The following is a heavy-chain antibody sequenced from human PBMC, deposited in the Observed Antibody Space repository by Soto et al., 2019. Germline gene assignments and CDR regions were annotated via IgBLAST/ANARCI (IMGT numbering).Heavy chain of an antibody. CDR1: GGSISSYY. D-gene: IGHD3-3*01. Sequence: SETLSLTCTVSGGSISSYYWSWIRQPPGKGLEWIGYIYYSGSTNYNPSLKSRVTISVDTSKNQFSLKLSSVTAADTAVYYCARAWGDDFWSGYYNRYYYYYGMDVWGQGTTVTVYS. V-gene: IGHV4-59*01. J-gene: IGHJ6*02. CDR2: IYYSGST. CDR3: ARAWGDDFWSGYYNRYYYYYGMDV.